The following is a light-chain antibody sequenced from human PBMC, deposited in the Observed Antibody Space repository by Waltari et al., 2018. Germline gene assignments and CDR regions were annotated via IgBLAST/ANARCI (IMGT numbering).Light chain of an antibody. CDR1: SNNAGDRG. CDR3: LAWDSSLSAWV. V-gene: IGLV10-54*01. CDR2: RND. J-gene: IGLJ3*02. Sequence: QAGLTQPPSVSKALGQTATLTCTGNSNNAGDRGAAWLQQHQGHPPKPLSYRNDNRPSGISETLSTSRSGNIASLTITGLQPEDEADYYCLAWDSSLSAWVFGGGTKLTVL.